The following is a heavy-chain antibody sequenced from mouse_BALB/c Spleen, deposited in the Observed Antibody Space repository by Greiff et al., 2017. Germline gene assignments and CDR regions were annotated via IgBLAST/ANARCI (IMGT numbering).Heavy chain of an antibody. CDR2: IYPSDSYT. Sequence: QVQLQQPGAELVRPGASVKLSCKASGYTFTSYWINWVKQRPGQGLEWIGNIYPSDSYTNYNQKFKDKATLTVDKSSSTAYMQLSSPTSEDSAVYYCTRGGITTSYDYFDYWGQGTTLTVSS. CDR3: TRGGITTSYDYFDY. J-gene: IGHJ2*01. CDR1: GYTFTSYW. D-gene: IGHD1-1*01. V-gene: IGHV1-69*02.